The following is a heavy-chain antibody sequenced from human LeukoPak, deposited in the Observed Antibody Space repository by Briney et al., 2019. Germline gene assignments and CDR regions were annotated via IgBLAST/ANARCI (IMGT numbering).Heavy chain of an antibody. J-gene: IGHJ6*02. CDR1: GGSFSGYY. CDR3: ARSPGWYGMYYYAVDV. D-gene: IGHD6-19*01. Sequence: SETLSLTCAVYGGSFSGYYWSWIRQPPGKGLEWIGEINHSGYTNYNPSLKSRVTISVDSSKDQLSLKLSSVTAADTAVYYCARSPGWYGMYYYAVDVWAQGTRVPVSS. V-gene: IGHV4-34*01. CDR2: INHSGYT.